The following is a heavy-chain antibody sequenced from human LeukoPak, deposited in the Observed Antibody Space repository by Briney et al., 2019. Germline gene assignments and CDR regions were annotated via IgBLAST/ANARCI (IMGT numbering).Heavy chain of an antibody. Sequence: GRSLRLSCAASAFTFSSYGMHCVRQAPGKGLEWVAVIWYDGSNTYYADSVKGRLTISRDDSKNTMYLQMISLRAEETAVYYCASQRKGYSYGYSDFDYWGQGTLVTVSS. CDR3: ASQRKGYSYGYSDFDY. J-gene: IGHJ4*02. V-gene: IGHV3-33*01. D-gene: IGHD5-18*01. CDR2: IWYDGSNT. CDR1: AFTFSSYG.